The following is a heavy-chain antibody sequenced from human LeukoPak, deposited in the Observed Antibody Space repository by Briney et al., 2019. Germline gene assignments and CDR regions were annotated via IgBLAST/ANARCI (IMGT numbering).Heavy chain of an antibody. Sequence: PSETLSLTCTVSGGSISSSSYYWGWIRQPPGKGLEWIGSIYYSGSTYYNPSLKSRVTISVDTSKNQFSLKLSSVTAADTAVYYCARDQGGSIWGQGTMVTVSS. D-gene: IGHD1-26*01. J-gene: IGHJ3*02. CDR2: IYYSGST. V-gene: IGHV4-39*07. CDR3: ARDQGGSI. CDR1: GGSISSSSYY.